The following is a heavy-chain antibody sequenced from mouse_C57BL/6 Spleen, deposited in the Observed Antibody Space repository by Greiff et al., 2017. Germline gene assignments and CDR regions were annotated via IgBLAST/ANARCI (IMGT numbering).Heavy chain of an antibody. CDR1: GYTFTSYW. CDR2: IHPNSGST. J-gene: IGHJ2*01. CDR3: ARVVYSIFFDY. Sequence: VQLQQSGAELVKPGASVKLSCKASGYTFTSYWMHWVKQRPGQGLEWIGMIHPNSGSTNYNEKFKSKATLTVDKSSSTAYMQLSSLTSEDSAVYYCARVVYSIFFDYWGQGTTLTVSS. D-gene: IGHD2-5*01. V-gene: IGHV1-64*01.